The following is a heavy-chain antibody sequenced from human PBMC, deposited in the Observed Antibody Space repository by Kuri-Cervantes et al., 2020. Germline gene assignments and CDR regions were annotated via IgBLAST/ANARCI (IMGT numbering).Heavy chain of an antibody. D-gene: IGHD3-10*01. CDR2: IYYSGST. Sequence: SETLSLTCTVSGGSISSYYWSWIRQPPGKGLEWIGYIYYSGSTNYNPSLKSRVTISVDTSKNQFSLKLSSVTAADTAVYYCARGGLLWFGELLPFDYWGQGTLVTVSS. CDR1: GGSISSYY. J-gene: IGHJ4*02. V-gene: IGHV4-59*12. CDR3: ARGGLLWFGELLPFDY.